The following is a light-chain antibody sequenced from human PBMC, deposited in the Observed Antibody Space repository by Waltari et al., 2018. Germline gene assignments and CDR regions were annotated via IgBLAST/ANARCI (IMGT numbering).Light chain of an antibody. CDR1: QSVLYSSNNRNH. Sequence: DIVMTQSPDSLAVSLGERATINCKSSQSVLYSSNNRNHLAWYQHKPGQPPKLLLYWGSTRESGVPDRFSGSGSETDFTLTISSLEAEDVAVYYCQQYYSTPFAFGPGTKVDIK. V-gene: IGKV4-1*01. CDR2: WGS. CDR3: QQYYSTPFA. J-gene: IGKJ3*01.